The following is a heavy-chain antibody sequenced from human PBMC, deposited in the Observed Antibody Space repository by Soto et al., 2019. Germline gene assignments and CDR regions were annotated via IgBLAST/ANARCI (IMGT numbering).Heavy chain of an antibody. J-gene: IGHJ3*02. CDR2: IWYDGSNK. CDR3: ARTDFWSGPASLDAFDI. CDR1: GFTFSSYG. Sequence: QVQLVESGGGVVQPGRSLRLSCAASGFTFSSYGMHWVRQAPGKGLEWVAVIWYDGSNKYYADSVKGRFTISRDNSKNKLYLQKNSLRAEDTAVYYCARTDFWSGPASLDAFDIWGQGTMVTVSS. D-gene: IGHD3-3*01. V-gene: IGHV3-33*01.